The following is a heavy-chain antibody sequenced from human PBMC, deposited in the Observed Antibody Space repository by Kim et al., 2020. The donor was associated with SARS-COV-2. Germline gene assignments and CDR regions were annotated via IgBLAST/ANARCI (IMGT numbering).Heavy chain of an antibody. V-gene: IGHV7-4-1*02. CDR1: GYTFSTYA. J-gene: IGHJ4*02. Sequence: ASVKVSCKASGYTFSTYAMNWVRQAPGQGLEWMGWINTNSGNPTYAQGLTGRFVFSLDTSVSTAYLQLNSLKPDDTAVYYCARDAFVRGDSYYWGQGTLVSVPS. CDR2: INTNSGNP. CDR3: ARDAFVRGDSYY. D-gene: IGHD3-10*02.